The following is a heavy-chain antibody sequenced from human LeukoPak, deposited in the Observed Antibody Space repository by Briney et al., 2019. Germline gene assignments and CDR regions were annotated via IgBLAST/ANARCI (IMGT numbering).Heavy chain of an antibody. CDR3: ARHLPLAPFDL. J-gene: IGHJ2*01. CDR1: GHHISSSSYY. V-gene: IGHV4-39*01. Sequence: PSETLSLTCTVSGHHISSSSYYWGWIRQPPGKGLEWIGSIYYSGSTYYNPSIKNQVTISVDTSKNHVSLKLSSVTAADTAVYYCARHLPLAPFDLWGRGTLVTVSS. CDR2: IYYSGST.